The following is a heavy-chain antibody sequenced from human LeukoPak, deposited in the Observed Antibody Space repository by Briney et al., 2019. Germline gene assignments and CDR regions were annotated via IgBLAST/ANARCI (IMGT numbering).Heavy chain of an antibody. CDR1: GGSISSSSYY. D-gene: IGHD4-11*01. J-gene: IGHJ4*02. CDR2: IYYSGST. V-gene: IGHV4-39*01. Sequence: SETLSLTCTVSGGSISSSSYYWGWIRPPPGKGLEWIGSIYYSGSTYYNPSLKSRVTISVDTSKNQFSLKLSSVTAADTAVYYCARRRLQPYYFDYWGQGTLVTVSS. CDR3: ARRRLQPYYFDY.